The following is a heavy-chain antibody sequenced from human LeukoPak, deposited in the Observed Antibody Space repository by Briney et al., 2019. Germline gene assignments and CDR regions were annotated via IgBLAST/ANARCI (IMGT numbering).Heavy chain of an antibody. Sequence: GGSLRLSCAASGFTFSSYGMHWVRQAPGKGLEWVAVIWYDGSNKYYADSVKGRFTISRDNSKNTLYLQMNSLRAEDTAVYYCARDLRIQLWGLQKNDAFDIWGQGTMVTVSS. J-gene: IGHJ3*02. D-gene: IGHD5-18*01. CDR2: IWYDGSNK. V-gene: IGHV3-33*01. CDR3: ARDLRIQLWGLQKNDAFDI. CDR1: GFTFSSYG.